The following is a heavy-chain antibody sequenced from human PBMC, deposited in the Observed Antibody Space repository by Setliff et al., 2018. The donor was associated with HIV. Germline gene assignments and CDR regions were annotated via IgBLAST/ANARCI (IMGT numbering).Heavy chain of an antibody. CDR2: ICTSGST. Sequence: LSLPCTVSGGSISSYSWSWIRQPPGKGLEWIGYICTSGSTNYNPSLKSRVTISVDTSENQFSLKLTSVTAADTAMYFCARDATSEGYMDVWGKGTTVTVSS. V-gene: IGHV4-4*08. CDR1: GGSISSYS. CDR3: ARDATSEGYMDV. J-gene: IGHJ6*03.